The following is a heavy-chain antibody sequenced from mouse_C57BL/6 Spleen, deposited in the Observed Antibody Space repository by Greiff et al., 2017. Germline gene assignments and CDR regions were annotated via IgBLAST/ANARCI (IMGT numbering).Heavy chain of an antibody. CDR1: GYTFTSYW. CDR3: ARRGYGSSFDY. Sequence: VQLQQPGAELVRPGSSVKLSCKASGYTFTSYWMDWVKQRPGQGLEWIGNIYPSDSETHYNQKFKDKATLTVDKSSSTAYMQLSSLTSEDSAVYYCARRGYGSSFDYWGQGTTLTVSS. CDR2: IYPSDSET. D-gene: IGHD1-1*01. V-gene: IGHV1-61*01. J-gene: IGHJ2*01.